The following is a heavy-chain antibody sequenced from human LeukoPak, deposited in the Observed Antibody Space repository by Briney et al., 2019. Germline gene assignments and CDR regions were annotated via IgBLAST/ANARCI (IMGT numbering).Heavy chain of an antibody. CDR2: INSDGGTT. CDR3: ATDSYVSGSYYRLFY. V-gene: IGHV3-74*01. CDR1: GFTFGTYW. Sequence: GGSLRLSCGASGFTFGTYWMHWVRQAQGRGLVWVSGINSDGGTTTYADSVKGRFTISRDNAKNTLYLQMNNLRAEDTAIYYCATDSYVSGSYYRLFYWGQGTLVTVSS. D-gene: IGHD3-10*01. J-gene: IGHJ4*02.